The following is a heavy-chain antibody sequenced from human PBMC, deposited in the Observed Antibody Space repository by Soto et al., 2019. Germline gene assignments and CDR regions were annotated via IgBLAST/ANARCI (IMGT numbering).Heavy chain of an antibody. V-gene: IGHV4-31*03. Sequence: PSETLSLTCTVSGGSISSSGHYWSWIRQHPGKGLEWIGYIFYTGNTYYNPSLKSRLIISVDTSKNQFSLKLSSVTAADTAVYYCARLRDGYNHVNFDYWGQGTLVTVS. J-gene: IGHJ4*02. CDR1: GGSISSSGHY. CDR3: ARLRDGYNHVNFDY. CDR2: IFYTGNT. D-gene: IGHD5-12*01.